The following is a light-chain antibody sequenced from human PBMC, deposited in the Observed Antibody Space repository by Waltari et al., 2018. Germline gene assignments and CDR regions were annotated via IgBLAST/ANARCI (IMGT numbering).Light chain of an antibody. CDR2: AAS. CDR1: QSISSY. CDR3: QQSYSTPYT. J-gene: IGKJ2*01. Sequence: DIQMTQSPSSLSASVGDRVTITCRASQSISSYLNWHPQKPGKAPKLLIYAASSVQSGVPSRFSGSGSGTDFTLTISSLQPEDFATYYCQQSYSTPYTFGQGTKLEIK. V-gene: IGKV1-39*01.